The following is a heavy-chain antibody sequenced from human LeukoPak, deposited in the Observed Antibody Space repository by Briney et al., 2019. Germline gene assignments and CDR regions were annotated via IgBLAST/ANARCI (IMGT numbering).Heavy chain of an antibody. CDR3: ARTSYGDYDGWSDP. J-gene: IGHJ5*02. CDR1: GGSISSGDYY. Sequence: SETLSLTCTVSGGSISSGDYYWSWIRQPPGKGLEWIGYIYYSGSTYYNPSLKSRVTISVDTSKNQFSLKLSSVTAADTAVYYCARTSYGDYDGWSDPWGQGTLVTVSS. CDR2: IYYSGST. V-gene: IGHV4-30-4*01. D-gene: IGHD4-17*01.